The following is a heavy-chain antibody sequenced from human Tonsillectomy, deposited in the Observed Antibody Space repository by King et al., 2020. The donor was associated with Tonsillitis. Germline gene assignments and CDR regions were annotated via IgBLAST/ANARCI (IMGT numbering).Heavy chain of an antibody. CDR3: GRVARGDPGWYFDL. CDR2: ISSSSSYI. Sequence: VQLVESGGGLVKPGGSLRLSCAASGFTFSSYSMNWVRQAPGKGLEWVSSISSSSSYIYYADSVKGRFTISRDNAKNSLYLQMNSLRAEDTAVYYCGRVARGDPGWYFDLWGRGTLVTVSS. CDR1: GFTFSSYS. D-gene: IGHD2-21*01. J-gene: IGHJ2*01. V-gene: IGHV3-21*01.